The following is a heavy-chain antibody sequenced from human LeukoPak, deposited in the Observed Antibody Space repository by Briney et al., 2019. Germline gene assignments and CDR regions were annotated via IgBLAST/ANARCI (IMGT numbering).Heavy chain of an antibody. D-gene: IGHD7-27*01. Sequence: GSLRLSCAASGFTFSSYAMSWVRQAPGKGLEWVSAISGSGGSTYYADSVKGRFTISRDNSKNTLYPQMNSLRAEDTAVYYCAKSELGIDYFDYWGQGTLVTVSS. J-gene: IGHJ4*02. V-gene: IGHV3-23*01. CDR2: ISGSGGST. CDR1: GFTFSSYA. CDR3: AKSELGIDYFDY.